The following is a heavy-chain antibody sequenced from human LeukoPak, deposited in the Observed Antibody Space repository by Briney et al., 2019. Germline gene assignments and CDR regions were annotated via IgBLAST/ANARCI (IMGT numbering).Heavy chain of an antibody. CDR2: IYYSGST. D-gene: IGHD2-15*01. Sequence: PSETLSLTCTVSGDSISSSSYYWGWIRQPPGKGLEWIGSIYYSGSTYYNPSLKSRVTISVDTSKNQFSLKLSSVTAADTAVYYCATRLGYCSGGSCYYFDYWGQGTLVTVSS. V-gene: IGHV4-39*01. CDR1: GDSISSSSYY. CDR3: ATRLGYCSGGSCYYFDY. J-gene: IGHJ4*02.